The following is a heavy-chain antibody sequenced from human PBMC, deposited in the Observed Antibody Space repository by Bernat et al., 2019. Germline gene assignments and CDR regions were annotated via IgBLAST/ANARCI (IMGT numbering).Heavy chain of an antibody. J-gene: IGHJ4*02. CDR3: AKEYSSSWSSFDY. V-gene: IGHV3-23*01. Sequence: EVHLLESGGGLVQPGGSLRLSCAASGFTFTSYAMSWVRQAPGKGLEWVSGISGSGGSTFYADSVKGRFTISRDNSKNTLYLQMNSLRAEDTAVYYCAKEYSSSWSSFDYWGQGTPVTVSS. CDR1: GFTFTSYA. CDR2: ISGSGGST. D-gene: IGHD6-13*01.